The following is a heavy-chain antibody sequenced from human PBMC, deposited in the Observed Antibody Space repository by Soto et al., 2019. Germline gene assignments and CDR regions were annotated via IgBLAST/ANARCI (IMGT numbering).Heavy chain of an antibody. Sequence: GASVKVSCKASGYTFTGYYMHWVRQAPGQGLEWMGWINPNSGGTNYAQKFQGRVTMTRDTSISTAYMELSRLRSDDTAVYYCARVYVHGDHVVDNWFDPWGQGTLVTVSS. J-gene: IGHJ5*02. V-gene: IGHV1-2*02. CDR3: ARVYVHGDHVVDNWFDP. CDR1: GYTFTGYY. D-gene: IGHD4-17*01. CDR2: INPNSGGT.